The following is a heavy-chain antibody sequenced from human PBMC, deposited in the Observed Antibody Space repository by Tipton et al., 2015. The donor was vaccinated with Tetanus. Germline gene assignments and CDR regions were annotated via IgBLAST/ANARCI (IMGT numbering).Heavy chain of an antibody. CDR1: GFTFNTYA. D-gene: IGHD3/OR15-3a*01. J-gene: IGHJ4*02. Sequence: SLRLSCEASGFTFNTYAMNWVRQAPGKGLEWVASITGRGDATYYSDSVKGRFTISRDNSKNTLSLQMSSLRVEDTAVYYCVRANYEFPKKGPFDYWGPGSLVIVSS. CDR3: VRANYEFPKKGPFDY. CDR2: ITGRGDAT. V-gene: IGHV3-23*01.